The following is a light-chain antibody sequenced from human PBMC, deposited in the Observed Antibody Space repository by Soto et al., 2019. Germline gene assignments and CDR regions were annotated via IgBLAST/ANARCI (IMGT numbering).Light chain of an antibody. Sequence: DIQMTQSPSSLSASVGDRVTITCRASQSITNYLNWYQQKPGNAPKLLIYAASSLQSGVPSRFSGSGSGTDVTLTISSLQSEDFATYYCQQSYLTPFTFGPGTKVDIK. J-gene: IGKJ3*01. CDR1: QSITNY. CDR2: AAS. V-gene: IGKV1-39*01. CDR3: QQSYLTPFT.